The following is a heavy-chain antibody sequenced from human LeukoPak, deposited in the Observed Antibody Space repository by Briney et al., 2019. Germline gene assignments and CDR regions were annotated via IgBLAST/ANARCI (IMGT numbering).Heavy chain of an antibody. Sequence: PSETLSLTCTVSGVSISSSSYYWGRLRQPAGKGLEWIVSIYDSGSTYYNPSLKSRVTISVDTSKNQFSLKLSSVTAADTAVYYCARHPGPFNWFDPWGQGTLVTVSS. V-gene: IGHV4-39*01. J-gene: IGHJ5*02. CDR2: IYDSGST. CDR3: ARHPGPFNWFDP. CDR1: GVSISSSSYY. D-gene: IGHD3-10*01.